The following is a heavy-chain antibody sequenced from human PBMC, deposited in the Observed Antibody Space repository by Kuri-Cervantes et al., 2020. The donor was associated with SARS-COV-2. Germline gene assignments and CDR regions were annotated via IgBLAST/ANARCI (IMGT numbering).Heavy chain of an antibody. CDR1: GGSISSGDYY. CDR3: SRSRVPAAAAL. Sequence: SETLSLTCTVSGGSISSGDYYWSWIRQPPGKGLEWIGYIYYSGSTYYNPSLRSRVYISLDTSTNQFFLNVTSVTAADTAVYYCSRSRVPAAAALWGQGTMVTVSS. J-gene: IGHJ3*01. V-gene: IGHV4-30-4*08. CDR2: IYYSGST. D-gene: IGHD2-2*01.